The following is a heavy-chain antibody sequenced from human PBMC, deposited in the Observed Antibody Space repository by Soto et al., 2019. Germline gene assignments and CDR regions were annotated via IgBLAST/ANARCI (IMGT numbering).Heavy chain of an antibody. J-gene: IGHJ3*02. CDR1: GGTFSSYA. CDR3: ARGSGYSGYGEDAFDI. V-gene: IGHV1-69*13. Sequence: SVKVSCKASGGTFSSYAISWVRQAPGQGFEWMGGIIPIFGTANYAQKFQGRVTITAYESTSTAYMELSSLRSEDTAVYYCARGSGYSGYGEDAFDIWGQGTMVTVSS. D-gene: IGHD5-12*01. CDR2: IIPIFGTA.